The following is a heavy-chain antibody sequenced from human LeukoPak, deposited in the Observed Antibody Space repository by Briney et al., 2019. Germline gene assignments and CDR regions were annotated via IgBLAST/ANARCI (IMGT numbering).Heavy chain of an antibody. CDR1: GFTFSSYS. Sequence: GGSLRLSCAASGFTFSSYSMNWVRQAPGKGLEWVSSISSSSSYIYYADSVKGRFTISRDNAKNSLYLEMNSLRAEDTAVYYCARGFNYYDSSGYYFDYWGQGTLVTVSS. V-gene: IGHV3-21*01. CDR3: ARGFNYYDSSGYYFDY. J-gene: IGHJ4*02. CDR2: ISSSSSYI. D-gene: IGHD3-22*01.